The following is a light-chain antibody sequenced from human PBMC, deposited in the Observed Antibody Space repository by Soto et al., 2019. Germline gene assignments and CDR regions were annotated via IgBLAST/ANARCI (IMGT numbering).Light chain of an antibody. Sequence: EIVLTQSPGTLSLSPGERVTLSCRASQSVGKNYFAWYRQTPGQAPRLLIYGASSRATGIPDRFSGSGSGTDFTLTISRLEPEDSAVFYCQQYGSSPPTFGQGTKVEIK. J-gene: IGKJ1*01. CDR3: QQYGSSPPT. CDR2: GAS. V-gene: IGKV3-20*01. CDR1: QSVGKNY.